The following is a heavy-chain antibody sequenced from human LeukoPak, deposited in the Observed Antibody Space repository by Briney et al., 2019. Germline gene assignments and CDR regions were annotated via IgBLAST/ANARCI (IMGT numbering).Heavy chain of an antibody. V-gene: IGHV3-9*01. CDR3: AKALWFGELVAYFDY. D-gene: IGHD3-10*01. J-gene: IGHJ4*02. CDR1: GFTFDDYA. Sequence: GRSLRLSCAASGFTFDDYAMHWVRQAPGKGLEWVSGISWNSGSIGYADSVKGRFTISRDNAKNSLYLQMNSLRAEDTALYYCAKALWFGELVAYFDYWGQGTLVTVSS. CDR2: ISWNSGSI.